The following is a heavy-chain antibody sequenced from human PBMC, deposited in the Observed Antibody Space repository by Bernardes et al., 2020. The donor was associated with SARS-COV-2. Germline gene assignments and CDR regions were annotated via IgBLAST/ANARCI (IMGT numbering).Heavy chain of an antibody. CDR1: GFSFSTYW. V-gene: IGHV3-74*03. CDR2: INTDGSSV. D-gene: IGHD3-10*01. CDR3: VAGTGKYGEFS. Sequence: GGSLRLSCAASGFSFSTYWMHWVRQAPGKGLVWVSRINTDGSSVTYADSVKGRFTISRDNAKNTLFLQTNSLRADDTAVYYCVAGTGKYGEFSWGQGTLVTVSS. J-gene: IGHJ5*02.